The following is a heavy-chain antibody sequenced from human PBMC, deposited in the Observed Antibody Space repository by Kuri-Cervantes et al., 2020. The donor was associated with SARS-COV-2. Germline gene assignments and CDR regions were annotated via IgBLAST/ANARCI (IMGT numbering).Heavy chain of an antibody. CDR3: ARATGGVLRYFDWSPYFDY. V-gene: IGHV3-21*01. Sequence: GGSLRLSCAASGFTFSSYWMHWVRQAPGKGLEWVSSISSSSSYIYYADSVKGRFTISRDNAKNSLYLQMNSLRAEDTAVYYCARATGGVLRYFDWSPYFDYWGQGTLVTVSS. D-gene: IGHD3-9*01. CDR1: GFTFSSYW. CDR2: ISSSSSYI. J-gene: IGHJ4*02.